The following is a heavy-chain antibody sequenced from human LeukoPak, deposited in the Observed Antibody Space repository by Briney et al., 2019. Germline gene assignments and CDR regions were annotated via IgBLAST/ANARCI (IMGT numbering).Heavy chain of an antibody. CDR2: ISGSGGST. V-gene: IGHV3-23*01. D-gene: IGHD2-15*01. CDR3: AKSRSVVDDAFDI. J-gene: IGHJ3*02. Sequence: PGGSLRLSCAASGFTFSSYEMNWVPQAPGKGLEWVSAISGSGGSTYYADSVKGRFTISRDNSKNTLYLQMNSLRAEDTAVYYCAKSRSVVDDAFDIGGQGTMVTVSS. CDR1: GFTFSSYE.